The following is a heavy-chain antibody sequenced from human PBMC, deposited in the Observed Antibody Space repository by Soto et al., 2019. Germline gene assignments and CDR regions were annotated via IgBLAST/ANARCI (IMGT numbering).Heavy chain of an antibody. Sequence: QVQLVQSGTEVKKPGASVKVSCKTSGYTFTNHGINWVRQAPGQGLEWMGWINPYNANTNYAQKLQGRVTMPTDTSTTTAYRDLRSLTSDDTAVYYCARDRIAGIWGDAFDIWGQVTVVTFSS. V-gene: IGHV1-18*04. D-gene: IGHD3-16*01. J-gene: IGHJ3*02. CDR2: INPYNANT. CDR1: GYTFTNHG. CDR3: ARDRIAGIWGDAFDI.